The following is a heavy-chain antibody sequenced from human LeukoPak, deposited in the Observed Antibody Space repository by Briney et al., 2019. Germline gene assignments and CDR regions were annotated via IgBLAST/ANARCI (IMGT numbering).Heavy chain of an antibody. Sequence: GGSLRLSCAASGFTVSSKYMSWVRQAPGKGLEWVSAISGSGGSTYYADSVKGRFTISRDNSKNTLYLQMNSLRAEDTAVYYCAKVPVAATLIFDYWGQGTLVTVSS. CDR2: ISGSGGST. CDR3: AKVPVAATLIFDY. V-gene: IGHV3-23*01. CDR1: GFTVSSKY. D-gene: IGHD2-15*01. J-gene: IGHJ4*02.